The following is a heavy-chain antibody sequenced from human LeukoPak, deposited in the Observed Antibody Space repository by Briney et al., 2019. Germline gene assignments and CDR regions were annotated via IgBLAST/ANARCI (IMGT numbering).Heavy chain of an antibody. CDR1: GGSISSYY. CDR3: ARELGYYDSSGYHEYFDY. Sequence: SETLSLTCTVSGGSISSYYWSWIRQPPGKGLEWIGYIYYSGSTNCNPSLKSRVTISVDTSKNQFSLKLSSVTAADTAVYYCARELGYYDSSGYHEYFDYWGQGTLVTVSS. D-gene: IGHD3-22*01. CDR2: IYYSGST. V-gene: IGHV4-59*01. J-gene: IGHJ4*02.